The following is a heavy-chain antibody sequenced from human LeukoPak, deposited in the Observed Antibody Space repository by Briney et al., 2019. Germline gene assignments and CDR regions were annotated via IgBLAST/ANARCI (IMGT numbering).Heavy chain of an antibody. CDR2: ISGSGGST. Sequence: GGSLRLSCAASGFTFSSYAMSWVRQAPGKGLEWVSAISGSGGSTYYADSVKGRFTISRDNSKNTLYLQMNSLRAEDTAVYYCAKDRGYSYGLASGPFDYWGQGTLVTVSS. V-gene: IGHV3-23*01. CDR1: GFTFSSYA. J-gene: IGHJ4*02. D-gene: IGHD5-18*01. CDR3: AKDRGYSYGLASGPFDY.